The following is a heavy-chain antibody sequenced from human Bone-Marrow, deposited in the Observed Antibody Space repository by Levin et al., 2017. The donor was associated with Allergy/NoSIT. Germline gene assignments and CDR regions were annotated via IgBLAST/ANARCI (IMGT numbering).Heavy chain of an antibody. CDR3: AKGAGWVAGAVALI. J-gene: IGHJ4*02. V-gene: IGHV3-23*01. Sequence: LSLTCAASGFTFSSYAMSWVRQAPGKGLDWVSAISGSGTSTYYADSVKGRFTISRDNSMTTPYLQMNSLRAEDTAVYYCAKGAGWVAGAVALIWGQGTLVTVSS. D-gene: IGHD6-19*01. CDR2: ISGSGTST. CDR1: GFTFSSYA.